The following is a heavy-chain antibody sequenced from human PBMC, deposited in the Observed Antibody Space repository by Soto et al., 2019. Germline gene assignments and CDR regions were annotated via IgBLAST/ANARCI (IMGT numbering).Heavy chain of an antibody. D-gene: IGHD1-1*01. CDR1: GFTFSSYS. CDR2: ISSSSSYI. CDR3: ARANCVRCPFDL. Sequence: VGSLRLSCAASGFTFSSYSMNWVRQAPGKGLEWVSSISSSSSYIYYADSVKGRFTISRDNAKNSLYLQMNSLRAEDTAVYYCARANCVRCPFDLWGQGTLVTVSS. V-gene: IGHV3-21*01. J-gene: IGHJ4*02.